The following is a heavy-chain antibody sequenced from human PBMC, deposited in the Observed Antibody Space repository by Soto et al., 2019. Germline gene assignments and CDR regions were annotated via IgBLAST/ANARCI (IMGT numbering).Heavy chain of an antibody. CDR2: ITGSGAGS. Sequence: EVQLLESGGGWLQPGGSLRLSCAASGFTFSSYAMNWVRQAPGKGLEWVSGITGSGAGSYYSDSVKGRFTISRVNSKNTLYLQMNSLSAEDTAVYYCAKAYSNSWPNDWFDPWGQGTLVTVSS. D-gene: IGHD6-13*01. J-gene: IGHJ5*02. CDR3: AKAYSNSWPNDWFDP. CDR1: GFTFSSYA. V-gene: IGHV3-23*01.